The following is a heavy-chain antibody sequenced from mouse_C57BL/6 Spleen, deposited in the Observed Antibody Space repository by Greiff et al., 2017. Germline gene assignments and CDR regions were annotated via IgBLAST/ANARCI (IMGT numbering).Heavy chain of an antibody. J-gene: IGHJ3*01. CDR3: TRARFSY. CDR2: IDPETGGT. V-gene: IGHV1-15*01. Sequence: SGAELVRPGASVTLSCKASGYTFTDYEMHWVKQTPVHGLEWIGAIDPETGGTAYNQKFKGKAILTADKSSSTAYMDLRSLTSEDSAVYYCTRARFSYWGQGTLVTVSA. CDR1: GYTFTDYE.